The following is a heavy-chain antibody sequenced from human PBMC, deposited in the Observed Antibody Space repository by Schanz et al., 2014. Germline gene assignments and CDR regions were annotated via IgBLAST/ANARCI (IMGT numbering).Heavy chain of an antibody. V-gene: IGHV1-18*01. CDR2: ISAFDDKT. J-gene: IGHJ3*01. CDR3: AQATKIRAGDAFEG. CDR1: GYSFTTYG. D-gene: IGHD3-16*01. Sequence: QVQLVQSAPEVKKPGASVKVSCKASGYSFTTYGLNWVRQAPGQGPEWMGWISAFDDKTDYAQNFQGRLIMTTDTSKTTVYMELSSLRSDDTAVYYCAQATKIRAGDAFEGWGQGTMVTVSS.